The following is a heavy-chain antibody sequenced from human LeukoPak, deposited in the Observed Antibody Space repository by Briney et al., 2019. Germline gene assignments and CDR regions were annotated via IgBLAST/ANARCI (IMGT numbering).Heavy chain of an antibody. CDR1: VGSISSYY. D-gene: IGHD5-24*01. CDR2: IYYSGST. CDR3: ASLRGRWLSS. J-gene: IGHJ5*02. V-gene: IGHV4-59*08. Sequence: PSETLSLTCTVSVGSISSYYWSWIRQPPGKGLEWMGYIYYSGSTNYNHSLKSRVTISVDPSTNPFSLNLSSVTAADTAVYYCASLRGRWLSSWGQATLVTVSS.